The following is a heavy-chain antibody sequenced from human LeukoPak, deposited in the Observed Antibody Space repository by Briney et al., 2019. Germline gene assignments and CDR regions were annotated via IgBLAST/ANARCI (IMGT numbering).Heavy chain of an antibody. CDR3: AREDYGGINYNTNDY. CDR2: ISYDGSKK. J-gene: IGHJ4*02. D-gene: IGHD4-23*01. Sequence: SGGSLRLSCAASGFIFSNYAMHWVRQAPGKGLEWVAVISYDGSKKYHADSVKGRFTISRDNSKNTLYLQMNSLRAEDTAVYYCAREDYGGINYNTNDYWGQGTLVAVSS. V-gene: IGHV3-30*14. CDR1: GFIFSNYA.